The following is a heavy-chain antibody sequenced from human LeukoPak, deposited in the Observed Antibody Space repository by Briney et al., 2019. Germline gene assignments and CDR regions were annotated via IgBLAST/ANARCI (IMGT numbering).Heavy chain of an antibody. D-gene: IGHD3-9*01. CDR2: ISYDGSNK. Sequence: PGGSLRLSCAASGFTFSSYGMHWVRQAPGKGLEGVAVISYDGSNKYYADSVKGRFTISRDNSKNTLYLQMNSLRAEDTAVYYCAKARQKSIRYFDWLLQTWGQGTLVTVSS. J-gene: IGHJ4*02. CDR1: GFTFSSYG. V-gene: IGHV3-30*18. CDR3: AKARQKSIRYFDWLLQT.